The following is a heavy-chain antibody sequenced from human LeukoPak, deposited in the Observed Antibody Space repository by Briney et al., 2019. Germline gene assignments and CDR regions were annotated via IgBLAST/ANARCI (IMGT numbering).Heavy chain of an antibody. CDR1: GGTFSSYA. Sequence: SVKVSYKASGGTFSSYAISWVRQAPGQGLEWMGRIIPILGIAHYAQKFQGRVTITADKFTSTAYMELSSLRSEDTAVYYCARDGVLYGDYNNWFDPWGQGTLVTVSS. CDR3: ARDGVLYGDYNNWFDP. D-gene: IGHD4-17*01. J-gene: IGHJ5*02. CDR2: IIPILGIA. V-gene: IGHV1-69*04.